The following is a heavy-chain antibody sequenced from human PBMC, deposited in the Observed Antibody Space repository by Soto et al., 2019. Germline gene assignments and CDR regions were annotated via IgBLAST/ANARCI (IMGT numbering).Heavy chain of an antibody. CDR2: IYPGNSDT. V-gene: IGHV5-51*01. CDR1: GYSFSNTW. Sequence: PGESLKISCKGSGYSFSNTWINWVRQMPGKGLEWMGIIYPGNSDTRYSPSFQGQVTISADKSISTAYLQWSSLKASDTAMYYCARLPPYSYGYVWYYYGMDVWGQGTTVTVSS. J-gene: IGHJ6*02. CDR3: ARLPPYSYGYVWYYYGMDV. D-gene: IGHD5-18*01.